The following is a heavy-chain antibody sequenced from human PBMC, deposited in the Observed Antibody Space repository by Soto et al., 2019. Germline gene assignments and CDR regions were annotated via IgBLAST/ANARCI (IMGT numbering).Heavy chain of an antibody. Sequence: ASVKVSCKASGFTFTSSAVQWVRQARGQRLEWIGWIVVGSGNTNYAQKFQERVTITRDMSTSTAYMELSSLRSEDTAVYYCAANTGGYYYYYYGMDVWGQGTTVTVSS. D-gene: IGHD2-8*02. J-gene: IGHJ6*02. CDR3: AANTGGYYYYYYGMDV. CDR2: IVVGSGNT. CDR1: GFTFTSSA. V-gene: IGHV1-58*01.